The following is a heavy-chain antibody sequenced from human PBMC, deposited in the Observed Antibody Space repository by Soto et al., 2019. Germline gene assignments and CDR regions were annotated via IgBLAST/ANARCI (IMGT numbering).Heavy chain of an antibody. D-gene: IGHD6-19*01. CDR2: ISAYNSNT. V-gene: IGHV1-18*01. Sequence: GQGLEWMGWISAYNSNTNYAQKLQGRVTMTTDTSTSTAYMELRSLRSDDTAVYYCARDEGRAVAGHFDYWGQGTLVTVSS. J-gene: IGHJ4*02. CDR3: ARDEGRAVAGHFDY.